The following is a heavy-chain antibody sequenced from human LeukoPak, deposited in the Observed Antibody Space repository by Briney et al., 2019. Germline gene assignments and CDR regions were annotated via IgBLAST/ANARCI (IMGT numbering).Heavy chain of an antibody. D-gene: IGHD3-10*01. CDR2: IYTSGNT. V-gene: IGHV4-61*02. Sequence: PSETLSLTCTVSGGSISSGSYFWSWIRQPAGKGLEWIGRIYTSGNTNYNPSLKSRVTISVDTSKNQFSLNLSSVTAADTAVYSCARSRMVQGVYYYYGMDVWGQGTTVTVSS. CDR1: GGSISSGSYF. J-gene: IGHJ6*02. CDR3: ARSRMVQGVYYYYGMDV.